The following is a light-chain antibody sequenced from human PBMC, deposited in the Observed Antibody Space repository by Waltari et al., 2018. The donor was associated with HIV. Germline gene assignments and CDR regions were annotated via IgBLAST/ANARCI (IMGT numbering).Light chain of an antibody. CDR3: QQFGSSRT. Sequence: EVVLTQSPGTLSLSPGERATLSCRASQSATNNYLAWYQQRPGQAPRLLIYGTSTRATGIPDRFSGRGSGTDFTLTISRLEPEDSAVYYCQQFGSSRTFGQGTKVEMK. CDR2: GTS. V-gene: IGKV3-20*01. CDR1: QSATNNY. J-gene: IGKJ1*01.